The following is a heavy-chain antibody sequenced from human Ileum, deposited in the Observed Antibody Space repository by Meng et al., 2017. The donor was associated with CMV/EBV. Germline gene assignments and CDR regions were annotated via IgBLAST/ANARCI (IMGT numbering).Heavy chain of an antibody. CDR1: GGSLSDYY. D-gene: IGHD4-23*01. V-gene: IGHV4-34*01. Sequence: QGQLQQGGAGLLTPSETLSLTCAVYGGSLSDYYWIWIRQSPGKGLEWIGEVHHSGITNYNPSLKSRVTISVDTSKNQFFLKLTSVTAADTGLYYCATNSEDYWGQGTLVTVSS. J-gene: IGHJ4*02. CDR3: ATNSEDY. CDR2: VHHSGIT.